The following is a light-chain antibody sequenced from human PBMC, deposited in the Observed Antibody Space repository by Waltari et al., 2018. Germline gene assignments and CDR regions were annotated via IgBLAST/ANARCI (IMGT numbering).Light chain of an antibody. Sequence: ASVGDRVTITCRASQSISSWLAWYQQKPGKAPKLLIYKASSLESGVPSRFSGSGSGTEFTLTISSLQPDDFATYYCQQYNSYSLTFGQGTKVEIK. CDR1: QSISSW. V-gene: IGKV1-5*03. CDR3: QQYNSYSLT. J-gene: IGKJ1*01. CDR2: KAS.